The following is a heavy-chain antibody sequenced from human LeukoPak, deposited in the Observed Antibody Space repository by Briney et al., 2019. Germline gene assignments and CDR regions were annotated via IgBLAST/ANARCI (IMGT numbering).Heavy chain of an antibody. J-gene: IGHJ6*03. CDR1: GGSFSGYY. Sequence: SETLSLTCAVYGGSFSGYYWSWIRQPPGKGLEWIGEINHSGSTNYNPSLKSRVTISVDTSKNQFSLKLSSVTAADTAVYYCARRSGYDGDYYYYMDVWGKGTTVTISS. CDR2: INHSGST. CDR3: ARRSGYDGDYYYYMDV. V-gene: IGHV4-34*01. D-gene: IGHD5-12*01.